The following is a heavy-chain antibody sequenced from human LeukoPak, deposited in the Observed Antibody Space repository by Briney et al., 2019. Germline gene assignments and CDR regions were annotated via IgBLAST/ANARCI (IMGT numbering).Heavy chain of an antibody. V-gene: IGHV3-33*01. CDR3: ARDGQYQLLWHYYYYGMDV. Sequence: GGSLRLSCAASGFTFSSHGMHWVRQAPAKGLEWVAVIWYDGSNKYYADSVKGRFTISRDNSKNTLYLQMNSLRAEDTAVYYCARDGQYQLLWHYYYYGMDVWGQGTTVTVSS. J-gene: IGHJ6*02. D-gene: IGHD2-2*01. CDR2: IWYDGSNK. CDR1: GFTFSSHG.